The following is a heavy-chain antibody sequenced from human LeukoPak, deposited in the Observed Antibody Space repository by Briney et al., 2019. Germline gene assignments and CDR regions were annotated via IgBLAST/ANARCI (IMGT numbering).Heavy chain of an antibody. Sequence: PSETLSLTCTVSGGSISSYYWSWIRQPPGKGLEWIGYIYYSGSTNYNPSLKSRVTISVDTSKNQFSLKLSSVTAADTAVYYCASSTTMTTYAFDIWGQGTMVTVSS. J-gene: IGHJ3*02. D-gene: IGHD4-17*01. CDR1: GGSISSYY. CDR2: IYYSGST. V-gene: IGHV4-59*01. CDR3: ASSTTMTTYAFDI.